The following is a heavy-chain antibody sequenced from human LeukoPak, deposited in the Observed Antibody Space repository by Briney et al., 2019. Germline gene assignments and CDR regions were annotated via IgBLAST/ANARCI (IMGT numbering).Heavy chain of an antibody. CDR1: GASVSSGNYF. CDR3: TRALCINGVCEWFDA. V-gene: IGHV4-61*02. D-gene: IGHD2-8*01. J-gene: IGHJ5*02. Sequence: PSQTLSLTCSVSGASVSSGNYFWTWIRQPTGKRLEWIGRMSTSGNTNYNPSLESRVTISGDTSKNQFSLQLRSVTAADTAVYYCTRALCINGVCEWFDAWGQGTLVTVSS. CDR2: MSTSGNT.